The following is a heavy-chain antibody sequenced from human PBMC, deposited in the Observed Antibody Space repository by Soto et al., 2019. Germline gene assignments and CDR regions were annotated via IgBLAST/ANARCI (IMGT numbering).Heavy chain of an antibody. D-gene: IGHD1-26*01. CDR3: ATLGSGSYDY. Sequence: QVHLVQSGAEVKKPGSSVTVSCKASGGTFSSYIISWVRQAPGQGLEWMGRISPTVGIPNYAQKFQGRVTITADRSTSTAYMELNSLRSGDTAMYYCATLGSGSYDYWGRGTLVTVSS. J-gene: IGHJ4*01. CDR2: ISPTVGIP. V-gene: IGHV1-69*02. CDR1: GGTFSSYI.